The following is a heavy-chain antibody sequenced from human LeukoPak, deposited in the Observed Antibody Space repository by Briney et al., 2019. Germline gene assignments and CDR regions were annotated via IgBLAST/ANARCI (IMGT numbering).Heavy chain of an antibody. V-gene: IGHV3-23*01. CDR3: AKDAWVTGAPYYFDY. D-gene: IGHD5-18*01. CDR1: GFTFSSYA. CDR2: ISGSGGST. J-gene: IGHJ4*02. Sequence: GGSLRLSCAASGFTFSSYAMSWVRQAPGKGLEWVSAISGSGGSTYYADSVKGRFTLSRDNSKNTLYLQMNSLRAEDTAVYYCAKDAWVTGAPYYFDYWGPGTLVTVSS.